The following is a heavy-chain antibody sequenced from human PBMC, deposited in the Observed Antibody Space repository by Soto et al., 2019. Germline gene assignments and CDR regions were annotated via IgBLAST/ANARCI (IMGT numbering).Heavy chain of an antibody. J-gene: IGHJ3*02. CDR3: ARDRGGWEPRPRNDAFDI. Sequence: PGGSLRLSCAASGLTFSDSAIHWVRQASGKGLEWVGRIRSKTNNYATTYAASVKGRFTISRDNAKNSLYLQMNSLRAEDTAVYYCARDRGGWEPRPRNDAFDIWGQGTMVTVSS. CDR2: IRSKTNNYAT. V-gene: IGHV3-73*01. CDR1: GLTFSDSA. D-gene: IGHD1-26*01.